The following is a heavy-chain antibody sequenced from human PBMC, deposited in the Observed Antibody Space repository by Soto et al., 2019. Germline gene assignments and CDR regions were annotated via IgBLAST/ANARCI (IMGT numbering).Heavy chain of an antibody. Sequence: EVQVLESGGGLVQPGGSLRLSCVASGFTFSDFAMSWVRQAPGKGLEWVSSISGSGDTIYYADSVKGRFTISRDNSNNTLYLQMHSLRADDTAVYFCAKLRGSGWYFHYWGQGTLVAVSS. J-gene: IGHJ4*02. D-gene: IGHD6-19*01. V-gene: IGHV3-23*01. CDR2: ISGSGDTI. CDR1: GFTFSDFA. CDR3: AKLRGSGWYFHY.